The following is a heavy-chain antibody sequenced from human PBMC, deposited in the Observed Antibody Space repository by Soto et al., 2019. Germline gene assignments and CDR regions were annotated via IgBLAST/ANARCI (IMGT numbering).Heavy chain of an antibody. CDR1: GFTFSGSA. D-gene: IGHD2-2*01. J-gene: IGHJ6*02. V-gene: IGHV3-73*02. CDR2: IRSKANSYAT. CDR3: TRLGCSSTSCYVGYYGMDV. Sequence: EVQLVESGGGLVQPGGSLKLSCAASGFTFSGSAMHWVRQASGKGLEWVGRIRSKANSYATAYAASVKGRFTISRDDSKNTAYLQMNSLKTEDTAVYYCTRLGCSSTSCYVGYYGMDVWGQGTTVTVSS.